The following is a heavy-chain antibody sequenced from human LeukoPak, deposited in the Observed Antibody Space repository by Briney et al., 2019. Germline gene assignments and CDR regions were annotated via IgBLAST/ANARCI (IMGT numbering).Heavy chain of an antibody. CDR1: GGSISGYF. V-gene: IGHV4-4*07. CDR2: IYSSGSN. CDR3: AREPTSGREPTSGRPLDY. Sequence: SETLSFTCTVSGGSISGYFWTWIRQPAGKGLEWIGRIYSSGSNNYNPSLKSRVTMSLDTSKNHFSLNLTSVTAADTAVYYCAREPTSGREPTSGRPLDYWGQGTLVTVSS. J-gene: IGHJ4*02. D-gene: IGHD5-12*01.